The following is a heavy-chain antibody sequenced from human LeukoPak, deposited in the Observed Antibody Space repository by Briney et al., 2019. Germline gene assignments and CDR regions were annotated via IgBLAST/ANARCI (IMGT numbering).Heavy chain of an antibody. D-gene: IGHD6-13*01. CDR1: GGSFSGYY. CDR3: ARDNGVAAAGTLYFDY. Sequence: SETLSLTCAVYGGSFSGYYWSWIRQPPGKGLEWIGEINHSGSTNYNPSLKSRVTISVDTPKNQFSLKLSSVTAADTAVYYCARDNGVAAAGTLYFDYWGQGTLVTVFS. CDR2: INHSGST. V-gene: IGHV4-34*01. J-gene: IGHJ4*02.